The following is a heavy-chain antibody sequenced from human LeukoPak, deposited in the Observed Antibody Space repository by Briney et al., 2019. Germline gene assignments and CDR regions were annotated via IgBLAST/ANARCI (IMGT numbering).Heavy chain of an antibody. J-gene: IGHJ4*02. Sequence: GGSLRLSCAASGFTFSSYVMSWVRQAPGKGLEWVSAISGSGGSTYYADSVKGRFTISRDNSKNTLYLQMNSLRAEDTAVYYCASHHYYDSSGLDDYFDYWGQGTLVTVSS. CDR3: ASHHYYDSSGLDDYFDY. CDR2: ISGSGGST. CDR1: GFTFSSYV. D-gene: IGHD3-22*01. V-gene: IGHV3-23*01.